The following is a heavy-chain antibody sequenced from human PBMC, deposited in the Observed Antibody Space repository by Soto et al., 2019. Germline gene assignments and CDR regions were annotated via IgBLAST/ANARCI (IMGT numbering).Heavy chain of an antibody. Sequence: QVQLQESGPGLVKSSGTLSLTCAVSGASISSPHWWSWVRQPPGKGLEWIGEIYHSGTTNYNPSLKSRVTMSVDKSKNQLSLMLSSVTAADTAVYYCARLGTRFYFQHWGQGPLVTVSS. J-gene: IGHJ1*01. CDR3: ARLGTRFYFQH. CDR1: GASISSPHW. CDR2: IYHSGTT. D-gene: IGHD1-1*01. V-gene: IGHV4-4*02.